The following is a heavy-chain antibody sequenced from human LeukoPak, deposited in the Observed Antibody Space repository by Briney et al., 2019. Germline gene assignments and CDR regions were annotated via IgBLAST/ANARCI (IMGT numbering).Heavy chain of an antibody. CDR3: ARENDYGDRPFDY. CDR2: ISSSGSNI. D-gene: IGHD4-17*01. Sequence: GGSLRLSCAASGFTFSSYEMNWVRLAPGKGLEWVSYISSSGSNIYYADSVKGRFTISRDNAKNSLYLQMSNLRAEDTAVYFCARENDYGDRPFDYWGQGTLVTVSS. V-gene: IGHV3-48*03. CDR1: GFTFSSYE. J-gene: IGHJ4*02.